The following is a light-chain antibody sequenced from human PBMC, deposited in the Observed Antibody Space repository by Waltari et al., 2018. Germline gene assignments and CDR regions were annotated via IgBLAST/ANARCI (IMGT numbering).Light chain of an antibody. CDR3: CSYAGSSTFYVV. CDR1: SSDVGSYNL. CDR2: EVS. Sequence: QSALTQPASVSGSPGQSITISCTGTSSDVGSYNLVSWYQQHPGKAPKPMIYEVSKRPSGVSNRFSGSKSGNTASLTISGLQAEDEADYYCCSYAGSSTFYVVFGGGTKLTVL. J-gene: IGLJ2*01. V-gene: IGLV2-23*02.